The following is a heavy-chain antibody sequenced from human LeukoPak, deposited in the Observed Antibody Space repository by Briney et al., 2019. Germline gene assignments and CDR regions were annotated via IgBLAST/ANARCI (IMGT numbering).Heavy chain of an antibody. V-gene: IGHV4-34*01. CDR2: INHSGST. Sequence: KPSETLSLTCAVYGGSFSGYYWSWIRQPPGKGLEGIGEINHSGSTNYNPSLKIRVTISVDTSKNQFSLKLSSVTAADTAVYYCARGPRGIYHYWGQGTLVTVSS. J-gene: IGHJ4*02. CDR3: ARGPRGIYHY. D-gene: IGHD6-13*01. CDR1: GGSFSGYY.